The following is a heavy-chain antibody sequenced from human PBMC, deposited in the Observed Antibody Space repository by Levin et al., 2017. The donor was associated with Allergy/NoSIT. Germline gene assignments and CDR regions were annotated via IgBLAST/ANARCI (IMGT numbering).Heavy chain of an antibody. Sequence: NAGGSLRLSCTVSGGSISTYYWSWIRQPPGKGLEWIGYIYYSGSTNYNPSLKSRVTISVDTSKNQLSLNLSSVIAADTAVYYCARGSRQNGGAFDIWGRGTMLTVSS. CDR3: ARGSRQNGGAFDI. J-gene: IGHJ3*02. V-gene: IGHV4-59*01. CDR2: IYYSGST. CDR1: GGSISTYY.